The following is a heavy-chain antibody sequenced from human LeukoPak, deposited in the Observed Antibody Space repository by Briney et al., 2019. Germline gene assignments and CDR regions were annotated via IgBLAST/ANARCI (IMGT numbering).Heavy chain of an antibody. Sequence: ASVKVSCKASGYTFTSYYMHWVRQAPGQGLEWMEIINPSGGSTSYAQKFQGRVTMTRDTSTSTVYMELSSLRSEDTAVYYCARVDYYDSSGYGEEDYWGQGTLVTVSS. CDR2: INPSGGST. V-gene: IGHV1-46*01. D-gene: IGHD3-22*01. J-gene: IGHJ4*02. CDR1: GYTFTSYY. CDR3: ARVDYYDSSGYGEEDY.